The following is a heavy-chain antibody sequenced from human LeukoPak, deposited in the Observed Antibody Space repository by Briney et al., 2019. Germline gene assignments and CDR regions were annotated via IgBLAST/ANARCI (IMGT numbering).Heavy chain of an antibody. CDR3: SSGRDIAVAGPGGYFDY. Sequence: GGSLRLSCAASGFSFSGYHMNWIRQAPGKGLEWISYMSPGGGNIYFADSVKGRFTLSRDNAKHSLDLQMNSLTAEDTAVYYCSSGRDIAVAGPGGYFDYWGQGTLVTVSS. J-gene: IGHJ4*02. CDR2: MSPGGGNI. V-gene: IGHV3-11*01. D-gene: IGHD6-19*01. CDR1: GFSFSGYH.